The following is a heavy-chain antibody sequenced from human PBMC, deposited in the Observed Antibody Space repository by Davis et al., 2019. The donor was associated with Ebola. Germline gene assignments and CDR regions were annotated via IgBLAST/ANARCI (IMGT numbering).Heavy chain of an antibody. Sequence: GESLKISCADSVITFSSYAMTWVRQAPGKGLEWVSAISGSGGTTYYAGSVKGRFTVSRDNSKKTMYLQMNSLRAEDTAVYYCVGATTLNYWGQGTLVTVSS. V-gene: IGHV3-23*01. CDR1: VITFSSYA. CDR2: ISGSGGTT. J-gene: IGHJ4*02. CDR3: VGATTLNY. D-gene: IGHD1-26*01.